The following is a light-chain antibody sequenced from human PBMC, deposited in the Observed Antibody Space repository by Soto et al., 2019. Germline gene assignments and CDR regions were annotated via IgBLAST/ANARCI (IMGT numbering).Light chain of an antibody. CDR2: EVV. V-gene: IGLV2-8*01. CDR3: CSYAGHTNVL. CDR1: INDVGGYNY. J-gene: IGLJ2*01. Sequence: QAALTQPPSASGSPGQSVTISCTGTINDVGGYNYVSWYQQYPGEAPKLMIYEVVKRPSGVPDRLSGSKSGNTASLTVSGLQAEDEADYYCCSYAGHTNVLFGGGTKLTVL.